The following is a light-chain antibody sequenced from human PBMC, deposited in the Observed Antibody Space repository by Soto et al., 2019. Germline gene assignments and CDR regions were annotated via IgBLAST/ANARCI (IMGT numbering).Light chain of an antibody. CDR2: DVS. Sequence: QSALTQPASVSGSPGQSITISCTGTSSDVGGYNYVSWYQQHPGKAPKLMIYDVSNRPSGVSNRFSGSKSGNTASLTISGLQAEDEADHYCSSYTSSRAVVFGGGTKLTVL. CDR1: SSDVGGYNY. J-gene: IGLJ2*01. V-gene: IGLV2-14*01. CDR3: SSYTSSRAVV.